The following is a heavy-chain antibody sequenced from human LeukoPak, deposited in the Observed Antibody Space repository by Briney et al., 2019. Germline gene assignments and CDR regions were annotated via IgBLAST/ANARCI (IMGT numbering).Heavy chain of an antibody. CDR3: ARNVLVEMATITPHFDY. CDR1: GYSISSGYY. V-gene: IGHV4-38-2*02. CDR2: IYHSGSA. J-gene: IGHJ4*02. Sequence: SETLSLTCTVSGYSISSGYYWGWIRQPPGKGLEWIGSIYHSGSANYNPSLKSRVTISVDKSKNQFSLKLSSVTAADTAVYYCARNVLVEMATITPHFDYWGQGTLVTVSS. D-gene: IGHD5-24*01.